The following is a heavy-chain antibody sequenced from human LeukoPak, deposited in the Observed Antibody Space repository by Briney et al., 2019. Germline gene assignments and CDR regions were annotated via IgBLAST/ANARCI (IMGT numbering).Heavy chain of an antibody. CDR1: GGSFSNHY. V-gene: IGHV4-34*01. J-gene: IGHJ4*02. CDR3: ARLPGVVDFDS. Sequence: PSETLSLTCAVYGGSFSNHYWTWFRQSPGKGLEWIGEINRSGNTNYNPSLKSRVTMSVDTSKNQFSLKLSSVTAADTAVYYCARLPGVVDFDSWGQGTLVTVSS. D-gene: IGHD2-21*01. CDR2: INRSGNT.